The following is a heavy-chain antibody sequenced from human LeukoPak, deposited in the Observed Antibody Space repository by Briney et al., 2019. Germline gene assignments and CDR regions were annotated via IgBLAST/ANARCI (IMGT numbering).Heavy chain of an antibody. CDR3: ARDAYGGNSYGAFDI. J-gene: IGHJ3*02. CDR2: IYYSGST. Sequence: SETLSLTCTVSGGSISSYYWSWIRQPLGKGLEWIGYIYYSGSTNYNPSLKSRVTISVDTSKNQFSLKLSSVTAADTAVYYCARDAYGGNSYGAFDIWGQGTMVTVSS. CDR1: GGSISSYY. V-gene: IGHV4-59*01. D-gene: IGHD4-23*01.